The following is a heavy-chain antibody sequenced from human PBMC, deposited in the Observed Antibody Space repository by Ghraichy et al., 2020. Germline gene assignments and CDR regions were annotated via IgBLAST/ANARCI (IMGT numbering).Heavy chain of an antibody. J-gene: IGHJ6*02. CDR3: ARVVLYCSSTSCYEYYYYYGMDV. CDR2: IIPIFGTA. D-gene: IGHD2-2*01. V-gene: IGHV1-69*13. Sequence: SVKVSCKASGGTFSSYAISWVRQAPGQGLEWMGGIIPIFGTANYAQKFQGRVTITADESTSTAYMELSSLRSEDTAVYYCARVVLYCSSTSCYEYYYYYGMDVWGQGTTVTVSS. CDR1: GGTFSSYA.